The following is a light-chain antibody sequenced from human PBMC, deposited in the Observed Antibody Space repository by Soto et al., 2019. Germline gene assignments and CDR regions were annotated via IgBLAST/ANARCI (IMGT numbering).Light chain of an antibody. CDR3: SSYTSSSTYV. J-gene: IGLJ1*01. V-gene: IGLV2-14*01. CDR1: GSDVGGYNY. CDR2: DVR. Sequence: QSVLTQPASVSGSPGQSITISCTGTGSDVGGYNYVSWYQQHPGKAPKLMIYDVRNRPSGVSNRFSGSKSGNTASLTISGLQAEDEADYYCSSYTSSSTYVFGTGTKVTVL.